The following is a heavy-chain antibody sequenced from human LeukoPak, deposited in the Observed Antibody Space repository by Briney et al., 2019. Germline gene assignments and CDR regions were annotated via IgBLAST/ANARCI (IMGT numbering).Heavy chain of an antibody. J-gene: IGHJ5*02. V-gene: IGHV3-9*03. CDR3: AKDSMGSTSPLGGFDP. CDR1: GFTFDDYA. CDR2: ISWNSGSI. D-gene: IGHD2-2*01. Sequence: GGSLRLSCAASGFTFDDYAMHWVRQAPGKGLEWVSGISWNSGSIGYADSVKGRFTISRDNAKNSLYLQMNSLRAEDMALYYCAKDSMGSTSPLGGFDPWGQGTLVTVST.